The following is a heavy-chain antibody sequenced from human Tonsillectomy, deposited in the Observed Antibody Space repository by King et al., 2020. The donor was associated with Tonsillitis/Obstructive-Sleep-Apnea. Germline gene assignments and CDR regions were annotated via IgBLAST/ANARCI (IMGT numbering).Heavy chain of an antibody. Sequence: VQLVESGGGVVQPGRSLRLSCAASGFMFSSYAMHWVRQAPGKGLEWVAVVSYDGTIKHYADSVKGRFTISRDNAENTLFLEMRGLRGEDTAIYYCARVDGMYNWNDRALDYWGQGTVVTVTS. D-gene: IGHD1-1*01. CDR2: VSYDGTIK. CDR1: GFMFSSYA. V-gene: IGHV3-30*04. CDR3: ARVDGMYNWNDRALDY. J-gene: IGHJ4*02.